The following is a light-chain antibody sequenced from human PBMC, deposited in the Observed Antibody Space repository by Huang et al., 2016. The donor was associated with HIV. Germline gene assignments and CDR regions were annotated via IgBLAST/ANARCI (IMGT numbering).Light chain of an antibody. J-gene: IGKJ1*01. CDR2: TAS. V-gene: IGKV1-39*01. CDR3: QQSFSVPRT. Sequence: DIQMTQSPPFLSASVGDRVTFTYRANQNITKSLNWYQQKPGKAPKLLIYTASTLESGVPSRFSGGGSGSRFTLNIGNLQPEDFATYYCQQSFSVPRTFG. CDR1: QNITKS.